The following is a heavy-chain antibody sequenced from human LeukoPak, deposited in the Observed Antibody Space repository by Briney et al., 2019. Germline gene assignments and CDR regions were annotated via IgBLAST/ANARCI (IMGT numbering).Heavy chain of an antibody. CDR2: IYYSGST. J-gene: IGHJ3*02. V-gene: IGHV4-39*07. CDR3: ARDRVDDSSGRHDAFDI. Sequence: SETLSLTCTVSGGSISSSSSYWGWIRQPPGKGLKWIGSIYYSGSTYYNPSLKSRVTISVDTSKNQFSLKLSSVTAADTAVYYCARDRVDDSSGRHDAFDIWGQGTMVTVSS. D-gene: IGHD3-22*01. CDR1: GGSISSSSSY.